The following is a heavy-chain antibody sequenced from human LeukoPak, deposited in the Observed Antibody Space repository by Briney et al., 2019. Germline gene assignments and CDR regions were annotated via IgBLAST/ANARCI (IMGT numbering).Heavy chain of an antibody. D-gene: IGHD3-16*01. CDR2: ISHSGST. J-gene: IGHJ4*02. V-gene: IGHV4-34*01. Sequence: PSETLSLTCAVYGGSFSGYYWSWIRQPPGKGLEWIGEISHSGSTNYNPSLKSRVTISVDTSKNQFSLKLSSVTAADTAVYYCARGGGVTTLNWGQGTLVTVSS. CDR3: ARGGGVTTLN. CDR1: GGSFSGYY.